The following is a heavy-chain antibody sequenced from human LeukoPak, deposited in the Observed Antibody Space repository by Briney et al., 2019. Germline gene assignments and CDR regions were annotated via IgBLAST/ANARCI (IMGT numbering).Heavy chain of an antibody. CDR1: AFTFSSYE. CDR2: ISSRCSTI. J-gene: IGHJ4*02. Sequence: GGSLRLSCAPSAFTFSSYEMNWVRQAPGKGLEWVSYISSRCSTIYYADSVKGRFTISRDNAKNSLYLQMNSLRAEDTAVYYCARDPVIVGAYFDYWGQGTLVTVS. CDR3: ARDPVIVGAYFDY. D-gene: IGHD1-26*01. V-gene: IGHV3-48*03.